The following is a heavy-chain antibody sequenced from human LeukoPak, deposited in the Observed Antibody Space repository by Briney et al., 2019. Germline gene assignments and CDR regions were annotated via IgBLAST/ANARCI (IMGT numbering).Heavy chain of an antibody. V-gene: IGHV3-72*01. D-gene: IGHD3-16*01. Sequence: PGGSLSLSCAASGFTFSDHYMDWVRQAPGKGLEWVGRIRNKANSYTTEYAASVKGRFTISRDDSKNSLYLQMNSLKTEDTAVYYCARDLGVGMIDAYRYFDLWGRGTLVTVSS. CDR1: GFTFSDHY. J-gene: IGHJ2*01. CDR3: ARDLGVGMIDAYRYFDL. CDR2: IRNKANSYTT.